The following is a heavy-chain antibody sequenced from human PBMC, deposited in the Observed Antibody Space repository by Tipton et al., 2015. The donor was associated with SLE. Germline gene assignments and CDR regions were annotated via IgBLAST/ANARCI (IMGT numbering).Heavy chain of an antibody. V-gene: IGHV3-23*01. Sequence: SLRLSCAASGFTFSSYAMSWVRRAPGKGLEWVSAISGSGGSTYYADSVKGRFTISRDNSKNTLYPQMNSLRAEDTAVYYCAKGKGTYYYGSGSSLGAFDIWGQGTMVTVSS. D-gene: IGHD3-10*01. CDR2: ISGSGGST. CDR1: GFTFSSYA. CDR3: AKGKGTYYYGSGSSLGAFDI. J-gene: IGHJ3*02.